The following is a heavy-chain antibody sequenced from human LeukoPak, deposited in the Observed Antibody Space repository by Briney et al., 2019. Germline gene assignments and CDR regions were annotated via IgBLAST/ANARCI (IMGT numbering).Heavy chain of an antibody. V-gene: IGHV1-8*01. CDR3: AREDYRALSVPLYYDSHAVGFDP. CDR1: WYTLTPYY. J-gene: IGHJ5*02. D-gene: IGHD3-22*01. Sequence: APVKGSFKGSWYTLTPYYINWGGQAPGQRLGWGGWVNPKRGKTGYAQKFQGRVTMTRNTSISTAYMELSSLRSEDTAVYYCAREDYRALSVPLYYDSHAVGFDPWGQGTLVTVSS. CDR2: VNPKRGKT.